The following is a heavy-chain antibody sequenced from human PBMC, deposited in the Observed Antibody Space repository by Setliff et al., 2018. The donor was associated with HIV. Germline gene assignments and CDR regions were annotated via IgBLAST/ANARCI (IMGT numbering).Heavy chain of an antibody. V-gene: IGHV3-23*01. J-gene: IGHJ3*01. CDR3: AKPANGG. CDR2: SGSGGDT. Sequence: PGGSLRLSCAVSRFTFSSYGMSWVRQAPGKGLEWISASGSGGDTYYADSVKGRFTISRDQSRSTLYLQMNSLRAEDTAVYYCAKPANGGWGQGTMVTVSS. CDR1: RFTFSSYG.